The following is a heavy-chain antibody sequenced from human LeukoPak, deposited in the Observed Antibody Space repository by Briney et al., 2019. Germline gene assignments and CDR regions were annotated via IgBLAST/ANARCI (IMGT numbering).Heavy chain of an antibody. D-gene: IGHD6-19*01. CDR2: IIPIFGTG. CDR1: GYTFTSYG. J-gene: IGHJ5*02. CDR3: ARGPRGLYTSDMNWFDP. Sequence: SVKVSCKASGYTFTSYGISWVRQAPGQGLEWMGGIIPIFGTGNYAQKFQGRVTITAGKSTTTAYMELSSLRSQDTAVYYCARGPRGLYTSDMNWFDPWGQGTLVTVSS. V-gene: IGHV1-69*06.